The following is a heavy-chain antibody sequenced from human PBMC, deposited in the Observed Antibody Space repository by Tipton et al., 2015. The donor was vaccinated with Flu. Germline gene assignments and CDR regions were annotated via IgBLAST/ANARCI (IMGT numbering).Heavy chain of an antibody. CDR2: IYTSGST. CDR3: ARGVDSSGWHDY. V-gene: IGHV4-61*02. J-gene: IGHJ4*02. Sequence: TLSLTCTVSGGSISSGSYYWSWIRQPAGKGLEWIGRIYTSGSTNYNPSLKSRVTISVDTSKNQFSLKLSSVTAADTAVYYCARGVDSSGWHDYWGQGTLVTVSS. CDR1: GGSISSGSYY. D-gene: IGHD6-19*01.